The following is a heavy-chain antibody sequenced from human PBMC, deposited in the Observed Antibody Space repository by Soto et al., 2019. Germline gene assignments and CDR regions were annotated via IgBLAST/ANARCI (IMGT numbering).Heavy chain of an antibody. D-gene: IGHD6-19*01. V-gene: IGHV3-33*01. CDR1: GFTFSSYG. Sequence: GGSLRLSCAASGFTFSSYGMHWVRQAPGKGLEWVAVIWYDGSNKYYADSVKGRFTISRDNSKNTLYLQMNSLRAEDTAVYYCARVRAAVAAAFDYWGQGTLVTVSS. CDR2: IWYDGSNK. CDR3: ARVRAAVAAAFDY. J-gene: IGHJ4*02.